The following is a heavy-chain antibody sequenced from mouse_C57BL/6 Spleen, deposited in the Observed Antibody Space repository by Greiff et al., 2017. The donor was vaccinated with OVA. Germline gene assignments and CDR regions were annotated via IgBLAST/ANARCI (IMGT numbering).Heavy chain of an antibody. J-gene: IGHJ2*01. CDR3: ARSPYGAYYFDY. CDR2: IYPGSGST. D-gene: IGHD1-1*02. V-gene: IGHV1-55*01. Sequence: QVQLKQPGAELVKPGASVKMSCKASGYTFTSYWITWVKQRPGQGLEWIGDIYPGSGSTNYNEKFKSKATLTVDTSSSTAYMQLSSLTSEDSAVYYCARSPYGAYYFDYWGQGTTLTVSS. CDR1: GYTFTSYW.